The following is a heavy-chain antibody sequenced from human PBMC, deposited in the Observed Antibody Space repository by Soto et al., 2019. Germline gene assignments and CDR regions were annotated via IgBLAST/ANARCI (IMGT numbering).Heavy chain of an antibody. CDR2: IDPSDSYT. D-gene: IGHD3-10*01. CDR3: ARGVGASDSSYNGMDI. CDR1: GYSFTSYW. Sequence: GESLKISCKGSGYSFTSYWISWVRQMPGKGLEWMGRIDPSDSYTNYSPSFQGHVTISADKSISTAYLQWSSLKASDTAMYYCARGVGASDSSYNGMDIWGTRTTVAVSS. V-gene: IGHV5-10-1*01. J-gene: IGHJ6*04.